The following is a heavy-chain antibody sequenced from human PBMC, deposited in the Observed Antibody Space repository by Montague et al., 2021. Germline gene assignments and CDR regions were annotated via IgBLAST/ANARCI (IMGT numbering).Heavy chain of an antibody. CDR3: VRVTGSAQAGFDA. CDR1: GDSVGSNDAT. J-gene: IGHJ4*02. V-gene: IGHV6-1*01. D-gene: IGHD3-16*01. CDR2: THYRSKRNN. Sequence: CAISGDSVGSNDATWSWTGQSPSRGLAWLGRTHYRSKRNNDYATSVESRISIDPDTSKHQFFLHLSSVTPEDTGVYYCVRVTGSAQAGFDAWGQGTLVTVTS.